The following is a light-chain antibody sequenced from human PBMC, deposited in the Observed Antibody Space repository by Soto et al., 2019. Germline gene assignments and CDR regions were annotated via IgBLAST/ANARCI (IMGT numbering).Light chain of an antibody. V-gene: IGKV1-5*01. CDR2: DAS. Sequence: DLQVPPSPPTLSASVGDRVTITCRASQTISTWMAWYQQKPGKAPKLLVYDASTLQSGVASRFRGSGSGTEFTLILSGLHPYDSATYCCQQYTNTSNPWTLGQGTKVDIK. CDR1: QTISTW. J-gene: IGKJ1*01. CDR3: QQYTNTSNPWT.